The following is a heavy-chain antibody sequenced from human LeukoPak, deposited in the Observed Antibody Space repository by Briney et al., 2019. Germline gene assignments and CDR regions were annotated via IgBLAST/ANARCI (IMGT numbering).Heavy chain of an antibody. D-gene: IGHD2-2*01. CDR3: ARRQGCSSTSCPPDY. Sequence: PGESLKISCRGSGYSFTTYWNGWVRQMPGKGLEWMGIIYPGDSDTRYSPSFQGQVTMSADKSLNTAYLQCSNLKASDPAMYYCARRQGCSSTSCPPDYWGQGTLVTVSS. CDR2: IYPGDSDT. CDR1: GYSFTTYW. V-gene: IGHV5-51*01. J-gene: IGHJ4*02.